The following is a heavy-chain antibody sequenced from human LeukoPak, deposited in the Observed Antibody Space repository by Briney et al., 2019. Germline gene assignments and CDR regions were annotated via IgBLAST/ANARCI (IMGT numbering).Heavy chain of an antibody. Sequence: PSETLSLTCTVSGGSISSYYWSWIRQPPGKGLEWIGYIYYSGSTNYNPSLKSRVTISVDTSKNQFSLKLSSVTAADTAVYYCARDRGSGTGDDAFDIWGQGTMVTVSS. CDR2: IYYSGST. D-gene: IGHD6-19*01. CDR1: GGSISSYY. CDR3: ARDRGSGTGDDAFDI. V-gene: IGHV4-59*01. J-gene: IGHJ3*02.